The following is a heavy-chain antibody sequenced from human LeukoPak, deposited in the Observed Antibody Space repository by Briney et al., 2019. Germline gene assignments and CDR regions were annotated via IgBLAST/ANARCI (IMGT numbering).Heavy chain of an antibody. V-gene: IGHV3-48*01. CDR3: AKIATPATGVY. D-gene: IGHD6-13*01. Sequence: GGSLRLSCAVSGITFSSYTMNWVRQAPGKGLQWISSISTASGTIYYADSVKGRFTISRDNAKNSLYLQMNSLRAEDTAVYYCAKIATPATGVYWGQGTLVTVSS. CDR2: ISTASGTI. J-gene: IGHJ4*02. CDR1: GITFSSYT.